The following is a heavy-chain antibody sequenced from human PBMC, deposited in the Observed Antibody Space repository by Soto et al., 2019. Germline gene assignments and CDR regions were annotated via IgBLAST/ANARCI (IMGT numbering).Heavy chain of an antibody. CDR3: ARAYPQVGSNYCDY. CDR2: ISYDGTNK. V-gene: IGHV3-30-3*01. Sequence: QVQLVESGGGVVQPGRSLRLSCAASGFTFSSFAIHWVRQAPGKGLEWMAVISYDGTNKYYADSVKGRFTISRDNSKNTMYLQMNSLRPEDTAVYYWARAYPQVGSNYCDYWGQGTLVTVSS. D-gene: IGHD1-26*01. CDR1: GFTFSSFA. J-gene: IGHJ4*02.